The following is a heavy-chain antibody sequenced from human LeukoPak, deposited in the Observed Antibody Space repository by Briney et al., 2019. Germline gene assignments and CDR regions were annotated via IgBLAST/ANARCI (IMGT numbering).Heavy chain of an antibody. Sequence: GGSLRLSCAASGFTFSSYAMHWVRQAPGKGLEWVAVISYDGSNKYYADSVKGRFTISRDNAKNSLYLQMNSLRAEDTAVYYCARAHNWKYGTFDYWGQGTLVTVSS. CDR1: GFTFSSYA. D-gene: IGHD1-7*01. J-gene: IGHJ4*02. CDR2: ISYDGSNK. CDR3: ARAHNWKYGTFDY. V-gene: IGHV3-30*04.